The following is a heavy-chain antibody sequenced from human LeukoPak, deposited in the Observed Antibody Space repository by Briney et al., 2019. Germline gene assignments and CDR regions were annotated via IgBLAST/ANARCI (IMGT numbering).Heavy chain of an antibody. CDR2: ISGSGGST. CDR3: AKDKTWGNGGPFDY. D-gene: IGHD3-16*01. V-gene: IGHV3-23*01. CDR1: GFSFSSYG. Sequence: GGSLRLSCAASGFSFSSYGMSWVRQAPGKGLEWVSAISGSGGSTYYADSVKGRFTISRDNSKNTLYLQMNSLRAEDTAVYYCAKDKTWGNGGPFDYWGQGTLVTVSS. J-gene: IGHJ4*02.